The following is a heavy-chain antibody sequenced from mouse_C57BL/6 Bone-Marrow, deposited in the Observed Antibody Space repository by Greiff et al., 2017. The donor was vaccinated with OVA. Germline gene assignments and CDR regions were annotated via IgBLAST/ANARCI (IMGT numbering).Heavy chain of an antibody. CDR3: ARDPGNDYDGFAY. CDR1: GYSITSGYY. Sequence: EVQLQQSGPGLVKPSQSLSLTCSVTGYSITSGYYWNWIRQFPGNKLEWMGYISYDGSNNYNPSLKNRISITRDTSKNQFFLKLNSVTTEDTATYYCARDPGNDYDGFAYWGQGTLVTVSA. D-gene: IGHD2-4*01. CDR2: ISYDGSN. V-gene: IGHV3-6*01. J-gene: IGHJ3*01.